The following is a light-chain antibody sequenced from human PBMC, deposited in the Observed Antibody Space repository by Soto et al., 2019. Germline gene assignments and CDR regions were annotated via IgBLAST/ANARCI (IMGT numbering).Light chain of an antibody. Sequence: DIVMTQSPDSLAVSLGERATINCKSSQSVLYSSNNKNYLAWYQQKPGQPPKLLIYWASTRESGVPDRFSGSGSGTDFTLTTSSLQAEDVAVYYCQHYYSSPPTFGQGTKVEIK. CDR1: QSVLYSSNNKNY. CDR2: WAS. CDR3: QHYYSSPPT. V-gene: IGKV4-1*01. J-gene: IGKJ1*01.